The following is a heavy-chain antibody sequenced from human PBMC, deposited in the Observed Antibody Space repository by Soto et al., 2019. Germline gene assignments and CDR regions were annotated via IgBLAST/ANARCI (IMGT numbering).Heavy chain of an antibody. D-gene: IGHD3-10*01. J-gene: IGHJ4*02. CDR1: GYTFTSYG. CDR3: ARDTYPHYYGSGSYY. V-gene: IGHV1-18*01. Sequence: ASVKVSCKASGYTFTSYGISWVRQSPGQELEWMGWISAYNGNTNYAQKLQGRVTMTTDTSTSTAYMELRSLRSDDTAVYYCARDTYPHYYGSGSYYWGQGTLVTVSS. CDR2: ISAYNGNT.